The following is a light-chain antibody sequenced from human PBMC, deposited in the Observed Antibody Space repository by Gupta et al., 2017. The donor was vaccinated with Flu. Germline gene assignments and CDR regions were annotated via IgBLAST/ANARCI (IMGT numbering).Light chain of an antibody. J-gene: IGLJ2*01. CDR2: GLK. CDR3: SSYAGSHNVV. Sequence: SIGCLGGSKGVGGYNYGSEHLEQPRCAHILLVYGLKQRAVGVSDRFSGWQSVTTASLTVSGLQAEDEDDYFCSSYAGSHNVVFGGGTKLTVL. CDR1: SKGVGGYNY. V-gene: IGLV2-8*01.